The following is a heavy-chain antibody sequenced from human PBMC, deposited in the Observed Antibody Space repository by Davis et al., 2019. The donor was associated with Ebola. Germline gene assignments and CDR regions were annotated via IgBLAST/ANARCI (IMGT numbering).Heavy chain of an antibody. CDR1: GHSLTDFS. Sequence: ASVKVSCKASGHSLTDFSMHWVRQAPAKGLEWMGGIDPGDGETIYAQKFQGRVTMTEDTSTDTAYMELSSLRSEETAVYYCATSSDSSGHDDYWGQGTLVTVSS. J-gene: IGHJ4*02. D-gene: IGHD3-22*01. V-gene: IGHV1-24*01. CDR2: IDPGDGET. CDR3: ATSSDSSGHDDY.